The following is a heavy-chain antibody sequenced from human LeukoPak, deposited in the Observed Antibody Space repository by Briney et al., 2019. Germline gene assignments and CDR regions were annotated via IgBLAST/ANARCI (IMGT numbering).Heavy chain of an antibody. Sequence: SETLSLTCVVSGGSISPYYWSWIRQSPGKGLEWIGYINPSGSASYNPSLKSRVTIFVDTSKNLVSLILTSVSASDTAIYYCARDHWLFSSKTWYYYGMDVWGQGTTVTVSS. CDR2: INPSGSA. V-gene: IGHV4-59*01. J-gene: IGHJ6*02. CDR3: ARDHWLFSSKTWYYYGMDV. D-gene: IGHD3-9*01. CDR1: GGSISPYY.